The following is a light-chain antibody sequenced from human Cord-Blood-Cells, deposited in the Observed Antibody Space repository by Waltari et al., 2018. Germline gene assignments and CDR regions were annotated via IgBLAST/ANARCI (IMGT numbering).Light chain of an antibody. CDR3: QQYGSSPKT. J-gene: IGKJ1*01. V-gene: IGKV3-20*01. CDR2: GAS. CDR1: QSVSSSY. Sequence: EIVLTQSPGTLSLSPGERATLPCRASQSVSSSYLAWYQQKPGQPPRLLIYGASSRATGIPDRFSGSGSGTDFTLTISRLEPEDFAVYYCQQYGSSPKTFGQGTKVEIK.